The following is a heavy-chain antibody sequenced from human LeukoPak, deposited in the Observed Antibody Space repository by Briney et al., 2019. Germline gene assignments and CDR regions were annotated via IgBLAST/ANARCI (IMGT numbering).Heavy chain of an antibody. J-gene: IGHJ4*02. D-gene: IGHD4-17*01. CDR1: GGSISTYY. CDR3: ARSATLTTIPTFDY. CDR2: IYYSGRT. Sequence: SETLSLTCTVSGGSISTYYWSWIRQPLGKGLEWIGYIYYSGRTNYNPSLKSRVTISVDTSKNLFSLKLTSVTAADTAVYYCARSATLTTIPTFDYWGQGTLVTVSS. V-gene: IGHV4-59*01.